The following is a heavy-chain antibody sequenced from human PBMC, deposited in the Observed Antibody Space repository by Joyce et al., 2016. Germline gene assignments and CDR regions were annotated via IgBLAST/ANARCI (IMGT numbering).Heavy chain of an antibody. CDR2: TYYSYKWYN. V-gene: IGHV6-1*01. J-gene: IGHJ4*02. Sequence: QVQLQQSGPGLVKPSQTLSLTCAISGDSVSSNSAAWNWIRQSPSRGLEWLGRTYYSYKWYNDYAGSVKSRITINPDTPKNQFSLQLNSVTPEDAAVYYCARAGYYHTSGYYYPNFDYWGPGTLVTVSS. D-gene: IGHD3-22*01. CDR3: ARAGYYHTSGYYYPNFDY. CDR1: GDSVSSNSAA.